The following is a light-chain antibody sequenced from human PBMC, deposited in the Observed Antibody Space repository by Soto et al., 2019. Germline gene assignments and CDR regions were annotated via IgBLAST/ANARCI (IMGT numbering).Light chain of an antibody. Sequence: VLNQSPGTLSLSPGERATLPCRASQSVSSSYLAWYQQKPGQAPRLLIYGASTRATGIAARFSGSGSGTEFTLTISGLQSEDFATYYCQQYNSYSPTFGQGTKVDI. J-gene: IGKJ1*01. CDR1: QSVSSSY. V-gene: IGKV3-15*01. CDR3: QQYNSYSPT. CDR2: GAS.